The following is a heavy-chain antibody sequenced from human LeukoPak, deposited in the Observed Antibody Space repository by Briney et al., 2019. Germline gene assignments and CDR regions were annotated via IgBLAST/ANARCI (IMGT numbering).Heavy chain of an antibody. D-gene: IGHD3-22*01. J-gene: IGHJ4*02. CDR2: IYSGGNT. CDR3: AKDRGYYYDSSGEFLDY. CDR1: GFTVSSNY. V-gene: IGHV3-53*05. Sequence: PGGSLRLSCVASGFTVSSNYMSWVRQAPGKGLEWVSVIYSGGNTYYANSVKGRFTISRDNSKNTLYLQMNSLRAEDTAVYYCAKDRGYYYDSSGEFLDYWGQGTLVTVSS.